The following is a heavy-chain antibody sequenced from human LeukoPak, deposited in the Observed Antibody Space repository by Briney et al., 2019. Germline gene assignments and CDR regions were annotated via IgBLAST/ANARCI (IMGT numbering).Heavy chain of an antibody. CDR3: ARADEYQLLYSDY. V-gene: IGHV1-2*02. Sequence: APVKVSCKASGYTFTGYYMRWVRQAPGQGLEWMGWINPNSGGTNYAQKFQGRVTMTRDTSISTAYMELSRLRSDDTAVYYCARADEYQLLYSDYWGQGTLVTVSS. CDR1: GYTFTGYY. J-gene: IGHJ4*02. D-gene: IGHD2-2*01. CDR2: INPNSGGT.